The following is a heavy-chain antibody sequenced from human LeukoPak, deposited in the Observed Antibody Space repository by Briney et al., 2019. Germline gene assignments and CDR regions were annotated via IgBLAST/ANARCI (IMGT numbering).Heavy chain of an antibody. CDR1: GGSTSSDY. J-gene: IGHJ4*02. V-gene: IGHV4-59*01. CDR3: ARGAGWYGI. CDR2: IYYSGST. D-gene: IGHD6-19*01. Sequence: SEALCLTCTVSGGSTSSDYWSWIRQPPGKGLEWIGYIYYSGSTKYNPSLKSRVTISLDTSKNQLSLKLNSVTAADTAVYYCARGAGWYGIWGQGTLVTVSS.